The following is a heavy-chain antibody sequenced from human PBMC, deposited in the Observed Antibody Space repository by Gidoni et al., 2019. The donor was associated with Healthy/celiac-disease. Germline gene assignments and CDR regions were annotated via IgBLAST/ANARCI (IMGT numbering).Heavy chain of an antibody. CDR1: GFPFSSYA. Sequence: EVQLLESGGGLVQPGGSLRLSCAASGFPFSSYAMSWVRQAPGKGLEWVSAISGSGGSTYYADPVKGRFTISRDNSKNTLYLQMNSLRAEDTAVYYCAKDGFGAVNTMIVVVIKGAFDIWGQGTMVTVSS. CDR3: AKDGFGAVNTMIVVVIKGAFDI. V-gene: IGHV3-23*01. J-gene: IGHJ3*02. CDR2: ISGSGGST. D-gene: IGHD3-22*01.